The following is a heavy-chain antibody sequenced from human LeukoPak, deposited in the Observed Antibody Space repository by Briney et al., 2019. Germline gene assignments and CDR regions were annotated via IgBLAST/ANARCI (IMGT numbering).Heavy chain of an antibody. CDR3: ARGTVAAAGYNWFDP. J-gene: IGHJ5*02. CDR1: GFTFSSYS. V-gene: IGHV3-21*01. Sequence: GGSRRPSCPASGFTFSSYSMNWVRQAPGKGLDWVSSISSSSSYIYYADSVKGRFTISRDNAKNSLYLQMNSLRAEDTAVYYCARGTVAAAGYNWFDPWGQGTLVTVSS. D-gene: IGHD6-13*01. CDR2: ISSSSSYI.